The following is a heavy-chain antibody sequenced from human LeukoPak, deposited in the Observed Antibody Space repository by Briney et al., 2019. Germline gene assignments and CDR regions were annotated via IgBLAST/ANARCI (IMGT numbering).Heavy chain of an antibody. CDR3: ARLYSTGPFDY. CDR1: GGSFSGYY. Sequence: PSETLSLTCAVYGGSFSGYYWSWIRQPQGKGLEWIGEINHSGSTNYNPSLKSRVTISVDTSKNQFSLKLSSVTAADTAVYYCARLYSTGPFDYWGQGTLVTVSS. D-gene: IGHD6-25*01. J-gene: IGHJ4*02. V-gene: IGHV4-34*01. CDR2: INHSGST.